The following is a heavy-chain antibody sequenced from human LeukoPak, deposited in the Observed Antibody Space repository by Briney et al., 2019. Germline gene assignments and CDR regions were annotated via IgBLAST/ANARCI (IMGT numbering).Heavy chain of an antibody. CDR3: ARDSKLEGATSDY. J-gene: IGHJ4*02. CDR1: GYTFTGYY. D-gene: IGHD1-26*01. Sequence: ASVKVSCKASGYTFTGYYMHWVRQAPGQGLEWMGWINPNSGGTNYAQKFQGRVTMTRDTSISTAYMELSRLRSDDTAVYYCARDSKLEGATSDYWGQGTLVTVSS. V-gene: IGHV1-2*02. CDR2: INPNSGGT.